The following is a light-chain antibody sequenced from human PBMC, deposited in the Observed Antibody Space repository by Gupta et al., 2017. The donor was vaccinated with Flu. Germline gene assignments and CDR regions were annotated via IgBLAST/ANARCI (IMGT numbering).Light chain of an antibody. V-gene: IGKV4-1*01. Sequence: DIVMTQSPDSLAASLGERATTNCKSSQSVLYSSNNKNYLAWYQQKPGQPPKLLIYWASTRESGVPDRFSGSGSGTDFTLTISSLHAEDVAVYYCQQDDSTPLTFGGGTKVEIK. CDR1: QSVLYSSNNKNY. J-gene: IGKJ4*01. CDR3: QQDDSTPLT. CDR2: WAS.